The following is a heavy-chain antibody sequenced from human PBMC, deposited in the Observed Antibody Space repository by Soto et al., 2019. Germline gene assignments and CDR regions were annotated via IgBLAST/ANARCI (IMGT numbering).Heavy chain of an antibody. CDR3: ARGNFYQRRYFGWDWLDH. J-gene: IGHJ5*02. CDR2: MNPNSGNT. CDR1: GYPFTSYD. Sequence: ASVQVSCKASGYPFTSYDINWVRQATGQGLEWMGWMNPNSGNTGYAQKFQGRVTMTRSTSISTAYMELSSLRSEDTAVYYCARGNFYQRRYFGWDWLDHWGQGILVTVTS. V-gene: IGHV1-8*01. D-gene: IGHD2-2*02.